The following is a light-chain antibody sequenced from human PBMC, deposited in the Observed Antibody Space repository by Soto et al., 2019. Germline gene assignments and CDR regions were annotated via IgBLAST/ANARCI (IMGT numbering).Light chain of an antibody. CDR2: GAS. V-gene: IGKV3-20*01. CDR1: QSVSNNY. J-gene: IGKJ1*01. Sequence: EIVLTQSPGTLSLSPGERATLSCRASQSVSNNYLAWYQQNPGQAPRLLIYGASSRATGIPDRSSGSGSGTDFTLTISRLEPEDFAVYYCQQYGSSPRTFGQGTKVEIK. CDR3: QQYGSSPRT.